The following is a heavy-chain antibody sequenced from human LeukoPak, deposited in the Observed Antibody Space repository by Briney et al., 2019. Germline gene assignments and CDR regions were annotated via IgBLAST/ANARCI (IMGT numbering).Heavy chain of an antibody. CDR1: GFTVSSNY. V-gene: IGHV3-21*01. CDR2: ISSSSSYI. D-gene: IGHD2/OR15-2a*01. Sequence: PGGSLRLSCAASGFTVSSNYMSWVRQAPGKGLEWVSSISSSSSYIYYADSVKGRFTISRDNAKNSLYLQMNSLRAEDTAVYYCARGFCAIVDVDYWGQGTLVTVSS. CDR3: ARGFCAIVDVDY. J-gene: IGHJ4*02.